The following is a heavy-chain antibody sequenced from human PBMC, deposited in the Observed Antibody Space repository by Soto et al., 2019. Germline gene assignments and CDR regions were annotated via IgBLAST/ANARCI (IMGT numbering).Heavy chain of an antibody. Sequence: PGESLKISCKGSGYIFSNLWISWVRQMPGKGLEWMGRIDPSDSYANYNPSFQGHVTISVDTSVTTAYLQWDSLRASDTALYYCALSSGSYSAWYLGYWGQGTLVTVSS. CDR1: GYIFSNLW. J-gene: IGHJ4*02. V-gene: IGHV5-10-1*01. D-gene: IGHD6-19*01. CDR3: ALSSGSYSAWYLGY. CDR2: IDPSDSYA.